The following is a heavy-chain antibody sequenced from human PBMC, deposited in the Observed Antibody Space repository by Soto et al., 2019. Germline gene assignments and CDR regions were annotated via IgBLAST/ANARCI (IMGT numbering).Heavy chain of an antibody. Sequence: QVQLQESGPGLVKPSGTLSLTCAVYGGSISSSNWWSWVRQPPGKGLEWIGEIYHSGSTTNNPSLMILITIALDMSNNQCSLKLSSVTAADTAVYYCARHKSSIWYHAPLYGMDVWGQGTTVTVSS. D-gene: IGHD6-13*01. J-gene: IGHJ6*02. CDR1: GGSISSSNW. CDR2: IYHSGST. CDR3: ARHKSSIWYHAPLYGMDV. V-gene: IGHV4-4*02.